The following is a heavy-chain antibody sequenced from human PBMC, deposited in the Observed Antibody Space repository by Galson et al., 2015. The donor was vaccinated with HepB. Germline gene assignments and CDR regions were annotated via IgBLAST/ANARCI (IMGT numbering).Heavy chain of an antibody. CDR3: ARDRRTHGYYYGMDV. CDR1: GFTFSSYG. V-gene: IGHV3-33*08. D-gene: IGHD1-1*01. Sequence: SLRLSCAASGFTFSSYGMHWVRQAPGKGLEWVAVIWYDGSNKYYADSVKGRFTISRDNSKNTLYLQMNSLRAEDTAVYYCARDRRTHGYYYGMDVWGQGTTVTVSS. CDR2: IWYDGSNK. J-gene: IGHJ6*02.